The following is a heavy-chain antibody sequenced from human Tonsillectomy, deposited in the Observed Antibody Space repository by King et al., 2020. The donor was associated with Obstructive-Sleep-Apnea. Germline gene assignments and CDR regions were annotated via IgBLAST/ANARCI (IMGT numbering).Heavy chain of an antibody. V-gene: IGHV3-7*03. Sequence: VQLVESGGGLVQPGGSLRLSCAASGFTFNSYWMTWVRQAPAKGLEWVANIEQDGSEKYYVDSVKGRFTISRDNAKNSLYLQMNSLRAEDTAFYYCAIRSYYFDYWGQGTLVTVSS. CDR2: IEQDGSEK. J-gene: IGHJ4*02. CDR3: AIRSYYFDY. CDR1: GFTFNSYW.